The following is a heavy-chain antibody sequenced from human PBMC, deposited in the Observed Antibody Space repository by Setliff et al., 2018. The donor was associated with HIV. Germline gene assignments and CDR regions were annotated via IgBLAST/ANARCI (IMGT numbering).Heavy chain of an antibody. J-gene: IGHJ4*02. V-gene: IGHV3-11*04. CDR2: ISSSGTTI. Sequence: GESLKISCPASGFTFSDYYMSWIRQSPGKGLEWISYISSSGTTIYYADSVKGRFTISRDNAKNSLYLEMNSLRAEETAVYYCARDLRSSHGSPNYFDYWGRGALVTVSS. CDR3: ARDLRSSHGSPNYFDY. CDR1: GFTFSDYY. D-gene: IGHD2-15*01.